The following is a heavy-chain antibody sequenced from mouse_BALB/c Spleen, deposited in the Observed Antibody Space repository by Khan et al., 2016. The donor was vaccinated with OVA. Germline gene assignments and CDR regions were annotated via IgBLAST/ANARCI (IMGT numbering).Heavy chain of an antibody. Sequence: QIQLVQSGPELKTPGETVKISCKASGYTFTNYGMNWVKQAPGKDLKWMGWINTYTGEPTYADDFKGRFAFSLETSASTAYLKINNLKNEDTATYFGARVGYNGTRDSWGKGTSGTVSS. J-gene: IGHJ4*01. V-gene: IGHV9-3-1*01. CDR1: GYTFTNYG. CDR2: INTYTGEP. CDR3: ARVGYNGTRDS. D-gene: IGHD4-1*01.